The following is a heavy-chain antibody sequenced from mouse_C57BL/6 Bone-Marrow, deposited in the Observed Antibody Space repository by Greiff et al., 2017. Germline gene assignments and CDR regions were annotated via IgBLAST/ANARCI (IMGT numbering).Heavy chain of an antibody. CDR1: GFTFSDAW. CDR2: IRNKANNHAT. CDR3: TSPYYSNYVYAMDY. V-gene: IGHV6-6*01. Sequence: EVQVVESGGGLVQPGGSMKLSCAASGFTFSDAWMDWVRQSPEKGLEWVAEIRNKANNHATYYAESVKGRFTISRDDSKSSVYLQMNSLRAEDTGIYYCTSPYYSNYVYAMDYWGQGTSVTVSS. D-gene: IGHD2-5*01. J-gene: IGHJ4*01.